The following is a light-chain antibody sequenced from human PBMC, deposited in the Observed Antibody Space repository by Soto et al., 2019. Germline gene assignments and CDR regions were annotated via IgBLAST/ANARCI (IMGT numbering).Light chain of an antibody. Sequence: IVLTQSPATLSLSPGKGATLSCRASQIVTSSVAWYQQRPGQAPRLLIYDTFSRATGIPARFSAKGAGTEFTRTISSLEPEDSAVYFCQLRSDWPPTYTFGQGTKLE. CDR1: QIVTSS. CDR3: QLRSDWPPTYT. J-gene: IGKJ2*01. CDR2: DTF. V-gene: IGKV3-11*01.